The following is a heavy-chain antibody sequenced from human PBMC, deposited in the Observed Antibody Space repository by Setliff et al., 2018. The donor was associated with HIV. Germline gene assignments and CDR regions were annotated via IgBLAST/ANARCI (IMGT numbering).Heavy chain of an antibody. V-gene: IGHV4-38-2*01. J-gene: IGHJ4*02. CDR3: ARVRRDGNSFDD. CDR2: IYHSGST. Sequence: PSETLSLTCAVSGYSISSGYYWGWIRQPPGKGLEWIGSIYHSGSTYYNPSLRSRVTISLDTSKNQFSLKLSSVTAADTAVYFCARVRRDGNSFDDWGQGTLVTVSS. D-gene: IGHD4-4*01. CDR1: GYSISSGYY.